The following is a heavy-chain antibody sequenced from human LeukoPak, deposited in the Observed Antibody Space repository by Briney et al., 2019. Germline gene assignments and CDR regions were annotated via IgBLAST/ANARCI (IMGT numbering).Heavy chain of an antibody. CDR2: ISYDGSNK. CDR1: GFTFSSYA. D-gene: IGHD3-22*01. V-gene: IGHV3-30-3*01. CDR3: AKGAIPTDYYDSSGPYYFDY. Sequence: GGSLRLSCAASGFTFSSYAMHWVRQAPGKGLEWVAVISYDGSNKYYADSVKGRFTISRDNSKNTLYLQMNSLRAEDTALYYCAKGAIPTDYYDSSGPYYFDYWGQGTLVTVSS. J-gene: IGHJ4*02.